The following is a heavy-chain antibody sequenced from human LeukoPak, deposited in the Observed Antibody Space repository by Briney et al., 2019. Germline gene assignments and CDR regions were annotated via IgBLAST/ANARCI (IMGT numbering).Heavy chain of an antibody. CDR3: AKQKGYCSGGSCYYSDY. J-gene: IGHJ4*02. V-gene: IGHV3-23*01. CDR2: ISGSGGST. CDR1: GFTFSSYA. Sequence: GGSLRLSCAASGFTFSSYAMSWVRQAPGRGLEWVSTISGSGGSTYYADSVKGRFTISRDNSKNTLYLQMNSLRAEDTARYYCAKQKGYCSGGSCYYSDYWGQGTLVTVSS. D-gene: IGHD2-15*01.